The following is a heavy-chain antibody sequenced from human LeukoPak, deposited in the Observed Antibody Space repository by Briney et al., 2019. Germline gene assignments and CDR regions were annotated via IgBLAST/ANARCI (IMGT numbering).Heavy chain of an antibody. Sequence: SVKVSCKASGGTFSSYAISWVRQAPGQGLEWMGGIIPIFGTANYAQKFQGRVTITADESASTAYMELSSLRSEDTAVYYCARDLRTMVRGHYYYGMDVWGQGTTVTVSS. CDR2: IIPIFGTA. J-gene: IGHJ6*02. CDR3: ARDLRTMVRGHYYYGMDV. D-gene: IGHD3-10*01. CDR1: GGTFSSYA. V-gene: IGHV1-69*13.